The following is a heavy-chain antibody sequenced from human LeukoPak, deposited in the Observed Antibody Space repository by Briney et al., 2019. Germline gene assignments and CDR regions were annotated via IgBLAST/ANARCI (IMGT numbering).Heavy chain of an antibody. D-gene: IGHD2/OR15-2a*01. CDR2: ISVSGDT. J-gene: IGHJ6*02. CDR1: GFTITSFS. CDR3: AKGGCNSCNYFNGMDV. Sequence: GGSLRLSCAASGFTITSFSMHWVRQAPRKGLEWVSVISVSGDTYYADSVKSRCTISRDNSKNSVHLQMNSLRAEDAAVYYCAKGGCNSCNYFNGMDVWGQGTTVTVSS. V-gene: IGHV3-23*01.